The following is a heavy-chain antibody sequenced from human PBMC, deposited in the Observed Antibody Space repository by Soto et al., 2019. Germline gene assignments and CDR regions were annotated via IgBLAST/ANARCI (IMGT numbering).Heavy chain of an antibody. CDR2: IFYNGNA. V-gene: IGHV4-30-4*01. Sequence: QVQLQESGPGLVKPSQTLSLTCSVSGGSITSGDSYWSWIRQSRGKGLEWLAYIFYNGNAYYNPSLRRRATISVDTSKNQFSRVLASVTAPDPAVYYCARDFPFSSRSCVGAWFDPWGQGTLVTVAS. CDR1: GGSITSGDSY. D-gene: IGHD6-19*01. CDR3: ARDFPFSSRSCVGAWFDP. J-gene: IGHJ5*02.